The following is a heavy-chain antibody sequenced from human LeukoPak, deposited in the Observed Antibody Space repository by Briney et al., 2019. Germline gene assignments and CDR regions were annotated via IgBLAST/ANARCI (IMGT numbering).Heavy chain of an antibody. D-gene: IGHD6-6*01. V-gene: IGHV3-23*01. J-gene: IGHJ4*02. CDR1: GFTLSSYG. Sequence: PGGSLRLSCAASGFTLSSYGMNWVRQAPGKGLEWVSGISGSGGGTYYADSVKGRFTISRDNSKNTLYLQMNTLRAEDTAVYYCAAHPSSAYWGRGTLVTVSS. CDR2: ISGSGGGT. CDR3: AAHPSSAY.